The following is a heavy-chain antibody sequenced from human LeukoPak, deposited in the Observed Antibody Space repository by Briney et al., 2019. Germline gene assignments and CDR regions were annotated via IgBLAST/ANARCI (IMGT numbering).Heavy chain of an antibody. Sequence: LETLSLTCAVSGYSISSGYYWGWIRQPPGKGLEWIGSIYHSGSTYYNPSLKSRVTISVDTSKNQFSLKLSSVTAADTAVYYCARSYYYDSSGYYYVGNEYYYYYYMDVWGKGTTVTVSS. J-gene: IGHJ6*03. V-gene: IGHV4-38-2*01. D-gene: IGHD3-22*01. CDR2: IYHSGST. CDR3: ARSYYYDSSGYYYVGNEYYYYYYMDV. CDR1: GYSISSGYY.